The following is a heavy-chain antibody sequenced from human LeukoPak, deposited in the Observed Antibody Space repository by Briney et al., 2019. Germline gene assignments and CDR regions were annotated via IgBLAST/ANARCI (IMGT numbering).Heavy chain of an antibody. CDR2: IWSDGSNK. D-gene: IGHD6-13*01. V-gene: IGHV3-33*01. Sequence: QTGGSLRLSCVVSGLSFSDYGMHWVRQAPGKGLEWVAVIWSDGSNKYYADSVKGRFTISRDNSKNTVYLQMSTLRADDTAVYFCASAAGPFDHWGQGTLVTVSS. CDR3: ASAAGPFDH. J-gene: IGHJ4*02. CDR1: GLSFSDYG.